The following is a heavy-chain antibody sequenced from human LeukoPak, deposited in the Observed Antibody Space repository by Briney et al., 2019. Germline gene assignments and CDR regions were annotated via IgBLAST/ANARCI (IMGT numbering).Heavy chain of an antibody. CDR2: IFHSGAT. CDR1: GGSISSGSW. J-gene: IGHJ3*02. CDR3: ARWKRFSGSDAFDI. Sequence: PSGTLSLTCAVSGGSISSGSWWTWVRQPPGKGLEWLGEIFHSGATNYYPSLKSRLIISVDKSKNQFSLKLISVTAADTAVYFCARWKRFSGSDAFDIWGQGTVVTVSS. V-gene: IGHV4-4*02. D-gene: IGHD3-10*01.